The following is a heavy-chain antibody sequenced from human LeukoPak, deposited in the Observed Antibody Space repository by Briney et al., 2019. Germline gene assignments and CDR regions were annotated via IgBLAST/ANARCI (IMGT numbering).Heavy chain of an antibody. CDR2: ISGGGSTA. Sequence: GGSLRLSCAASAFTFSSYAMSWVRQAPGKGLEWVSAISGGGSTAYYADSVKGRFTIPRDNSKNTLYLRMNSLRAEDTAIYYCAKGGYCSGDSYYPNDYWGQGTLVTVSS. J-gene: IGHJ4*02. CDR3: AKGGYCSGDSYYPNDY. CDR1: AFTFSSYA. V-gene: IGHV3-23*01. D-gene: IGHD2-15*01.